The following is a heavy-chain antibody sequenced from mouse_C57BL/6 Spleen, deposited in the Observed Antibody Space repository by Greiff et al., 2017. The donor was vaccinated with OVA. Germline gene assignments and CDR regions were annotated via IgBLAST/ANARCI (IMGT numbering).Heavy chain of an antibody. CDR3: ARGTPSFDN. CDR1: GYTFTSYW. D-gene: IGHD2-10*02. V-gene: IGHV1-55*01. Sequence: QVQLQQPGAELVKPGASVKMSCKASGYTFTSYWITWVKQRPGQGLEWIGDIYPGSGSTNYHAKFKSQATLTVDTSSSTAYMQLSSLTAEDSAVYYCARGTPSFDNGGQGTTLTVSS. CDR2: IYPGSGST. J-gene: IGHJ2*01.